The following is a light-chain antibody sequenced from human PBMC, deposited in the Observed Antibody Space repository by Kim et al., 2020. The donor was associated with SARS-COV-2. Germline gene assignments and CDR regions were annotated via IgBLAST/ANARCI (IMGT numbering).Light chain of an antibody. CDR2: QDS. V-gene: IGLV3-1*01. CDR1: KLGDKY. J-gene: IGLJ3*02. Sequence: SYELTKPPSVSVSPGQTASITCSGDKLGDKYACWYQQKPGQSPVLVIYQDSKRPSGIPERFSGSNSGNTATLTISGTQAMDEADYYCQAWDRSTWVFGGGTKLTVL. CDR3: QAWDRSTWV.